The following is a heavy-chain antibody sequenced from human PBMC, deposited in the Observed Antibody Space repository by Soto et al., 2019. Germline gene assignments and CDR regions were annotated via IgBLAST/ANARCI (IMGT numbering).Heavy chain of an antibody. CDR2: ISSSGSTI. J-gene: IGHJ4*02. V-gene: IGHV3-11*01. CDR3: ASDQIAVAGPTHHDY. CDR1: GFTFSDYY. D-gene: IGHD6-19*01. Sequence: GGSLRLSCAASGFTFSDYYMSWIRQAPGKGLEWVSYISSSGSTIYYADSVKGRFTISRDNAKNSLYLQMNSLRAEDTAVYYCASDQIAVAGPTHHDYWGQGTLVTVSS.